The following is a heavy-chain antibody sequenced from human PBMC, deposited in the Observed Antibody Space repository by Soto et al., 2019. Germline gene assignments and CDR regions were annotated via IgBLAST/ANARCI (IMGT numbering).Heavy chain of an antibody. CDR1: GFTFDGYA. CDR2: ISWNSGSI. J-gene: IGHJ4*02. CDR3: AKHAGRGTYGRFSNSYYFDC. V-gene: IGHV3-9*01. Sequence: QSGGSLGLSCAASGFTFDGYAMHWVRQAPGKGLEWVSGISWNSGSIGYADSVKGRFTISRDNAKNSLYLQMNSLRAEDTALYYCAKHAGRGTYGRFSNSYYFDCWGQRPLFTVSS. D-gene: IGHD4-4*01.